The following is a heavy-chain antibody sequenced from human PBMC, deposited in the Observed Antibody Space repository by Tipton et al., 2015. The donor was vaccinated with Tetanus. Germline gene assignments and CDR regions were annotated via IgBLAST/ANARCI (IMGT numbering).Heavy chain of an antibody. J-gene: IGHJ5*01. V-gene: IGHV3-33*01. CDR2: TWYDGRNI. CDR1: GIDFNRYG. CDR3: ARRGEARANWFDS. Sequence: SGIDFNRYGMHWVRQAPGKGLEWLAVTWYDGRNIYVADSVKGRFGVSRDNAKNSPYLQMNTLRDDDTAVYYCARRGEARANWFDSWGQGTLVTVSS.